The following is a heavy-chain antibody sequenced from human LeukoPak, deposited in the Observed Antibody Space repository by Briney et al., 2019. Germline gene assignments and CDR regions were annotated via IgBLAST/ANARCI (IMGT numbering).Heavy chain of an antibody. CDR2: ISGSGGST. J-gene: IGHJ4*02. CDR1: GFTFSSYA. Sequence: GGSLRLSCAASGFTFSSYARSWVRQAPGKGLEWVSAISGSGGSTYYADSVKGRFTISRDNSKNTLYLQMNGLRAEDTAVYYCAKDSSSWLYYFDYWGQGTLVTVSS. D-gene: IGHD6-13*01. CDR3: AKDSSSWLYYFDY. V-gene: IGHV3-23*01.